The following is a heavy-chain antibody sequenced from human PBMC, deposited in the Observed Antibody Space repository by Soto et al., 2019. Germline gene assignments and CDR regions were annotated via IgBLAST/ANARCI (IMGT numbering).Heavy chain of an antibody. CDR2: INPSGGST. J-gene: IGHJ4*02. CDR1: GYTFTSYY. V-gene: IGHV1-46*01. D-gene: IGHD6-13*01. Sequence: ASVKVSCKASGYTFTSYYMHWVRQAPGQGLEWMGIINPSGGSTSYAQKFQGRVTMTRDTSTSTVYMELSSLRSEDTAVYYCARVRTPNPGWRIAAAGRLDYWGQGTLVTVSS. CDR3: ARVRTPNPGWRIAAAGRLDY.